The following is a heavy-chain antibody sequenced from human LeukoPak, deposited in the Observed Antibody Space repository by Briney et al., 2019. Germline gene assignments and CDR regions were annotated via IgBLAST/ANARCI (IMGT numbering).Heavy chain of an antibody. CDR2: ITPIFGST. D-gene: IGHD6-13*01. CDR3: ARGRSGVPAVTYNWFDP. CDR1: GGTFNSNA. Sequence: SVKVSCKASGGTFNSNAFHWVRQAPGQGLEWMGGITPIFGSTKYAQKFQGRVTVTTDESTSTAYTELSDLRSDDTAVYYCARGRSGVPAVTYNWFDPWGQGTLVTVSS. V-gene: IGHV1-69*05. J-gene: IGHJ5*02.